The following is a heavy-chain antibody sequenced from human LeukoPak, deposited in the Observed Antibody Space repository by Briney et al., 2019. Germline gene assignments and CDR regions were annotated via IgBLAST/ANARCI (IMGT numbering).Heavy chain of an antibody. V-gene: IGHV3-7*03. CDR3: AKQLRVYYYMDV. D-gene: IGHD1-1*01. J-gene: IGHJ6*03. CDR1: GYSISSNY. CDR2: IKQDGSEK. Sequence: ETLSLTCTVSGYSISSNYYWGWIRQPPGKGLEWVANIKQDGSEKYYVDSMKGRFTISRDNAKNSLYLQMNSLRAEDTAVYYCAKQLRVYYYMDVWGKGTTVTVSS.